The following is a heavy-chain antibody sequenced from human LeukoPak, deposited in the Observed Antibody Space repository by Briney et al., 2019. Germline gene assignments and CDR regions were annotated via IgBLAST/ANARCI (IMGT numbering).Heavy chain of an antibody. CDR1: GNSISSGGYY. J-gene: IGHJ4*02. Sequence: SETLSLTCNVSGNSISSGGYYWSCIRQHPGKGLEWIGYIYYTGNTFYNSSLKSRVTISVDTSKNQFSLKLNSVTAADTAMYYCARRSSNWNFFDYWGQGTLVTVSS. V-gene: IGHV4-31*03. CDR2: IYYTGNT. D-gene: IGHD6-13*01. CDR3: ARRSSNWNFFDY.